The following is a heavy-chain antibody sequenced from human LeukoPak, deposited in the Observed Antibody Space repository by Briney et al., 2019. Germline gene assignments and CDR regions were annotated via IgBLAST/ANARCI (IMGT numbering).Heavy chain of an antibody. CDR2: INSDGSTT. CDR3: AKIPSATENFDY. CDR1: GFTFSNYW. Sequence: GGSLRLSCAASGFTFSNYWMHWVRQASGKGLIWVSRINSDGSTTTYADSVKGRFTISRDNAKNTLYLQMDSLRAEDTAIYYCAKIPSATENFDYWGQGTLVMVSS. V-gene: IGHV3-74*01. D-gene: IGHD5-12*01. J-gene: IGHJ4*02.